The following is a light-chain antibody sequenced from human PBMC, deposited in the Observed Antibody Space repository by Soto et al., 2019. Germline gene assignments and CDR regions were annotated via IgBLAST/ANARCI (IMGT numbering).Light chain of an antibody. CDR2: DAS. Sequence: EIVLTRSPATRSLSPVERATVSFMASQSLSIYLAWYQQKPGQAPRLLIYDASNRATDIPARFSGSGSGTDFTLTISTLEPEDSAVYYCQQRSNWPPTFGQGTRLEIK. CDR3: QQRSNWPPT. J-gene: IGKJ5*01. CDR1: QSLSIY. V-gene: IGKV3-11*01.